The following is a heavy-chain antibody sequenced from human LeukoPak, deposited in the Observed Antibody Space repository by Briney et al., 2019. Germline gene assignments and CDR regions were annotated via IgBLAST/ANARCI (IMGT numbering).Heavy chain of an antibody. Sequence: GGSLRLSRAASGFTFSSYEMNWVRQAPGKGLEWVSYISSSGSTIYYADSVKGRFTISRDNAKNSLYLQMNSLRAEDTAVYYCAKGDYYYDSSGYYLRGYFDYWGQGTLVTVSS. CDR3: AKGDYYYDSSGYYLRGYFDY. D-gene: IGHD3-22*01. J-gene: IGHJ4*02. CDR2: ISSSGSTI. V-gene: IGHV3-48*03. CDR1: GFTFSSYE.